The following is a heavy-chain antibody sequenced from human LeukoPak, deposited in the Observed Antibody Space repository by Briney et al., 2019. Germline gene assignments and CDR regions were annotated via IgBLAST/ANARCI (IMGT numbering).Heavy chain of an antibody. CDR1: GFTFSSFP. D-gene: IGHD1-26*01. V-gene: IGHV3-30*01. J-gene: IGHJ4*02. Sequence: GGSLRLSCAASGFTFSSFPMHWVRQAPGKGLEWLAVVSYDGSDKYYADSVKGRFTISRDGSKSTLYLQMNSVRAEDTAVYYCARVGGAQYYFDYWGQGTLVTVSS. CDR3: ARVGGAQYYFDY. CDR2: VSYDGSDK.